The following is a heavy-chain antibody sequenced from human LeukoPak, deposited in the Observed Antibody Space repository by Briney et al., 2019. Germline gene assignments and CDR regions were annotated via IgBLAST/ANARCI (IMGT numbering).Heavy chain of an antibody. J-gene: IGHJ4*02. D-gene: IGHD6-6*01. CDR1: GGSISSYF. CDR2: IYNIGST. V-gene: IGHV4-59*01. CDR3: ARESGYSSSSGFFDF. Sequence: PSETLSLTCTVSGGSISSYFWSWIRQPPGKGLEWIGYIYNIGSTDYNPSLKGRVAISVDTAKNQFSLKLRSVTAADTAVYYCARESGYSSSSGFFDFWGQGTLVTVSS.